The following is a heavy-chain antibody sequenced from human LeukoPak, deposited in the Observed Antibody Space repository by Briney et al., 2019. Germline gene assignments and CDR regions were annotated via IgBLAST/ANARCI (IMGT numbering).Heavy chain of an antibody. CDR1: GGSISSYY. D-gene: IGHD3-22*01. V-gene: IGHV4-59*08. CDR2: IYYSGST. Sequence: SETLSLTCTVSGGSISSYYWSWIRQPPGKGLEWIGYIYYSGSTNYNPSLKSRVTISVDTSKSQFSLKLSSVTAADTAVYYCARQYYYDSSGYYYEFDYWGQGTLVTVSS. CDR3: ARQYYYDSSGYYYEFDY. J-gene: IGHJ4*02.